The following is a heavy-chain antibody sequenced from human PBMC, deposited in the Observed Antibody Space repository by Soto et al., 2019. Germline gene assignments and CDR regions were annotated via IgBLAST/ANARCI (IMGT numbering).Heavy chain of an antibody. J-gene: IGHJ3*02. CDR2: INPNSGGT. V-gene: IGHV1-2*02. CDR3: ARDARYCSSTSCYAFDI. Sequence: ASVKVSCKASGYTFTGYYMHWVRQAPGQGLEWMGWINPNSGGTNYAQKFQGRVTMTRDTSISTAYMELNRLRSDDTAVYYCARDARYCSSTSCYAFDIWGQGTMVTVSS. D-gene: IGHD2-2*01. CDR1: GYTFTGYY.